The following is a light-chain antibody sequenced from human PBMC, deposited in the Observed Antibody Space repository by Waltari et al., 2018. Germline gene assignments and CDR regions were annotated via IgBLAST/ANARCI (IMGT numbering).Light chain of an antibody. J-gene: IGLJ2*01. V-gene: IGLV2-11*01. CDR1: SRYVGGYNY. Sequence: QSALTQPRSVSGSPGPSVTISCTGTSRYVGGYNYVSWYQQHPGKAPKLMIYDVSKRPSGVPDRFSGSKSGNTASLTISGLQTEDEADYYCCSFAGSHTYVVFGGGTKLTVL. CDR3: CSFAGSHTYVV. CDR2: DVS.